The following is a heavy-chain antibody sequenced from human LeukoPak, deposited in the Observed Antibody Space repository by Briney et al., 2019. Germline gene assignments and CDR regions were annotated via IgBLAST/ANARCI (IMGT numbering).Heavy chain of an antibody. CDR3: ARNVGPPAD. Sequence: GGSLRLSCAASGFTFNNYWMSWVRQAPGKGLEWVANIKQDGSEKYYVDSVKGRFTISRDNAKNSLSLQMNSLRAEDTAVYYCARNVGPPADWGQGTMVTVSS. CDR2: IKQDGSEK. J-gene: IGHJ3*01. CDR1: GFTFNNYW. V-gene: IGHV3-7*01.